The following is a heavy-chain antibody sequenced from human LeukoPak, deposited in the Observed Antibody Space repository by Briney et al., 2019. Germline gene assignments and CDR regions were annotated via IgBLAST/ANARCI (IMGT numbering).Heavy chain of an antibody. V-gene: IGHV4-30-4*08. J-gene: IGHJ4*02. CDR2: IYYSGST. CDR3: ARGDLCSSSWYN. D-gene: IGHD6-13*01. CDR1: GGSISSGDNY. Sequence: PSQTLSLTCTVSGGSISSGDNYWSWIRQPPGKGLEWIGYIYYSGSTYYNPSLKSRVTISVDTSKNQFSLKLNSVTAADTAVYYCARGDLCSSSWYNWGQGTLVTVSS.